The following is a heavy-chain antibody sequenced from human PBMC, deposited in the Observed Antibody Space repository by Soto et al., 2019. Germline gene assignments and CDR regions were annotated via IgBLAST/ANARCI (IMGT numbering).Heavy chain of an antibody. J-gene: IGHJ6*02. Sequence: QVQLVQSGAEVKKPGSSVKVSCKASGGTFSSYAISWVRQAPGQGLEWMGGIIPIFGTANYAQKFQGRVTITADESTSTDYMELSSLRSEDTAVYYCERVEMATIMGYYYGMDVWGQGTTVNVSS. V-gene: IGHV1-69*01. CDR3: ERVEMATIMGYYYGMDV. CDR2: IIPIFGTA. CDR1: GGTFSSYA. D-gene: IGHD5-12*01.